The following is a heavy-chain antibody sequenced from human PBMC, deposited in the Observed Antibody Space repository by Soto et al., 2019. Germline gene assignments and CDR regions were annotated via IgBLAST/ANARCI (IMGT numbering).Heavy chain of an antibody. D-gene: IGHD2-21*02. Sequence: SDTLSLTCTVSGGSISSSRCDWGWIRQPPGKGLEWIASIKYSGSTIYNPSLKSRVTISVDTSKNQFSLKLNSVTAADTAVYYCARDLWGYCGTDCYPLDVWGQGTTVTVSS. CDR1: GGSISSSRCD. CDR3: ARDLWGYCGTDCYPLDV. V-gene: IGHV4-39*07. CDR2: IKYSGST. J-gene: IGHJ6*02.